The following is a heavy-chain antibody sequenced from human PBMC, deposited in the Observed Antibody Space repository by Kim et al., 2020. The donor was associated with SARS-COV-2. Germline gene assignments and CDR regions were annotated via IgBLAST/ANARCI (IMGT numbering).Heavy chain of an antibody. Sequence: SLRLSCAASGFTFSSYAMHWVRQAPGKGREWVAVISYDGSNKYYVDSVKGRFTISRDNSKNTLYLQMNSLRAEDTAVYYCARDTSGYYGSGSYHSGMDVWGQGTTVTVSS. V-gene: IGHV3-30*04. CDR2: ISYDGSNK. D-gene: IGHD3-10*01. CDR1: GFTFSSYA. CDR3: ARDTSGYYGSGSYHSGMDV. J-gene: IGHJ6*02.